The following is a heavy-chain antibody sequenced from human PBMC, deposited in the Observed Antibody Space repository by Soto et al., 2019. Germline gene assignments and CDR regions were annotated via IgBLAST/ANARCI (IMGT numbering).Heavy chain of an antibody. CDR2: IYHSGST. CDR3: ARIGYVPYYYGMDV. J-gene: IGHJ6*02. CDR1: GGSISSSNW. V-gene: IGHV4-4*02. Sequence: PSETLSLTCAVSGGSISSSNWWSWVRQPPGKGLEWIGEIYHSGSTNYNPSLKSRVTISVDKSKNQFSLKLSSVTAADTAVYYCARIGYVPYYYGMDVWGQGTTVTVS. D-gene: IGHD3-10*02.